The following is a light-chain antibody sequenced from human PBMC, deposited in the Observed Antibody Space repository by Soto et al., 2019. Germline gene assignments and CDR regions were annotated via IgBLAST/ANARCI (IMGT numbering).Light chain of an antibody. V-gene: IGKV1-6*01. Sequence: AIQMTQSPSSLSASVGESVTITCRASQGIRNDLDWFQQKPGKAPKLLIYAASNFQSGVPARFSGSGSGTDFTLTICSLQPEDFATYYCLQKYFYPFTFGPGTKVDIK. CDR2: AAS. CDR3: LQKYFYPFT. CDR1: QGIRND. J-gene: IGKJ3*01.